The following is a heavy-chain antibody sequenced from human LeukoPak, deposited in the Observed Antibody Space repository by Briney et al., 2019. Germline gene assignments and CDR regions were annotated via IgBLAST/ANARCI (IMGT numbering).Heavy chain of an antibody. Sequence: GGSLRLSCAASGFIFSNFAMTWVRQAPGKGLEWVSIIGGVSESFYYADSVKGRFTVSRDNSKDTLYLQMNSLRAEDTAIYYCAKVTGGDMITYGGLDYWGQGTLVTVSS. CDR2: IGGVSESF. D-gene: IGHD3-16*01. CDR1: GFIFSNFA. J-gene: IGHJ4*02. CDR3: AKVTGGDMITYGGLDY. V-gene: IGHV3-23*01.